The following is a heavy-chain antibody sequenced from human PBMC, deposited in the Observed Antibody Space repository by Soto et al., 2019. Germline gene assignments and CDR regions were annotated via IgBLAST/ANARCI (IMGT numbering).Heavy chain of an antibody. CDR1: GYTFTGYY. D-gene: IGHD1-1*01. J-gene: IGHJ4*02. V-gene: IGHV1-2*04. Sequence: QVQLVQSGAEVKRPGASVKVSCKTSGYTFTGYYIHWVRQAPGQGLEWMGWINPDSGGTNYAQELQGWVTMTRDTSINTAYMEVNRLRSDDTAVYYCARRAAPTGVFDYWGQGTLVTVSS. CDR3: ARRAAPTGVFDY. CDR2: INPDSGGT.